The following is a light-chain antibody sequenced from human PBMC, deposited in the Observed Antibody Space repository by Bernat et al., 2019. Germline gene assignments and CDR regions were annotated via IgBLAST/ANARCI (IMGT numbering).Light chain of an antibody. Sequence: QTVVTQEPSFSVSPGGTLTLTCGLNSGSVSTSNYPSWYQQTPGQAPRTLIYTTNTRSSGVSDRFSDSILENKAALTITGAQPDDESHYYCMLYVGGGIYVFGPGTKVTVL. CDR3: MLYVGGGIYV. CDR1: SGSVSTSNY. V-gene: IGLV8-61*01. J-gene: IGLJ1*01. CDR2: TTN.